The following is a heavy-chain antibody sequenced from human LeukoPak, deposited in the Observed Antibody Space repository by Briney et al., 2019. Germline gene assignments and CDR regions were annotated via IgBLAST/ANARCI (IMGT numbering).Heavy chain of an antibody. J-gene: IGHJ3*02. CDR3: ARARSPRSGPMGAFDI. V-gene: IGHV3-30-3*01. CDR2: ISYDGSNK. CDR1: GFTFSSYA. D-gene: IGHD3-3*01. Sequence: GRSLRLSCAASGFTFSSYAMHWVRQAPDKGLEWVAVISYDGSNKYYADSVKGRFTISRDNSKNTLYLQMNSLRAEDTAVYYCARARSPRSGPMGAFDIWGQGTMVTVSS.